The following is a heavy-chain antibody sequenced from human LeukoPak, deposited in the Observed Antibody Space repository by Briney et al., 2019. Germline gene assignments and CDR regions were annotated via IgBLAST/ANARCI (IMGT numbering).Heavy chain of an antibody. J-gene: IGHJ4*02. V-gene: IGHV4-38-2*02. CDR3: ARDLYSSGWGYFDY. D-gene: IGHD6-19*01. CDR2: IYHSGST. Sequence: SETLSLTCTTSGYSISSGYCWGWIRQPPGKGLEWIGSIYHSGSTYYNPSLKSRVTISLDTSENQFSLKLSSVTAADTAVYYCARDLYSSGWGYFDYWGQGTLVTVSS. CDR1: GYSISSGYC.